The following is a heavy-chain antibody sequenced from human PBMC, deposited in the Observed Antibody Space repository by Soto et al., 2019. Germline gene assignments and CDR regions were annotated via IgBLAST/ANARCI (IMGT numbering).Heavy chain of an antibody. CDR3: ARAYYYGSGRGRSMDV. D-gene: IGHD3-10*01. Sequence: QVQLQESGPGLVKPSETLSLTCTVSGGSVRSGSYYWTWIRQPPGKGLEWIGYISHSGSTNYNPPLKSRVTISVDTSKNQFSLKLSSVIAADTAVYYCARAYYYGSGRGRSMDVWGQGTTVTVSS. V-gene: IGHV4-61*01. J-gene: IGHJ6*02. CDR2: ISHSGST. CDR1: GGSVRSGSYY.